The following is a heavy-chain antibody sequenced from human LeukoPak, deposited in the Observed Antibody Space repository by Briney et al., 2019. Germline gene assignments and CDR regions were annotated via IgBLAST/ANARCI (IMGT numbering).Heavy chain of an antibody. CDR3: ARDRAHYYDSSGDDAFDI. D-gene: IGHD3-22*01. CDR1: GGPISSGDYY. Sequence: SETLSLTCTVSGGPISSGDYYWSWIRQPPGKGLEWIGYIYYSGSTYYNPSLKSRVTISVDTSKNQFSLKLSSVTAADTAVYYCARDRAHYYDSSGDDAFDIWGQGTMVTVSS. J-gene: IGHJ3*02. CDR2: IYYSGST. V-gene: IGHV4-30-4*01.